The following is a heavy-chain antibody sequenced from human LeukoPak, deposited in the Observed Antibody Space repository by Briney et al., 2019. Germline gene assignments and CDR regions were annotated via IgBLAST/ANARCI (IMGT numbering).Heavy chain of an antibody. V-gene: IGHV4-30-2*01. CDR2: IYHSGST. D-gene: IGHD6-13*01. Sequence: PSETLSLTCAVSGGSISSGGYSGSWIRQPPGKGLEWIGYIYHSGSTYYNPSLKSRVTISVDRSKNQFSLKLSSVTAADTAVYYCARFSSSYDAFDIWGQGTMVTVSS. CDR3: ARFSSSYDAFDI. CDR1: GGSISSGGYS. J-gene: IGHJ3*02.